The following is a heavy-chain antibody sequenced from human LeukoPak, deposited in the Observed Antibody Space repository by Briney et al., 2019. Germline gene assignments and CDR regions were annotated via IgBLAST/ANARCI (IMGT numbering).Heavy chain of an antibody. V-gene: IGHV4-39*07. CDR2: IYYSGST. CDR3: ARSGGIAVAGSLGY. D-gene: IGHD6-19*01. J-gene: IGHJ4*02. Sequence: SETLSLTCTVSGGSVSRSPYYWGWIRQPPGKGLEWIGNIYYSGSTYYNPSLKSRVTISVDTSKNQFSLKLSSVTAADTAVYYCARSGGIAVAGSLGYWGQGTLVAVSS. CDR1: GGSVSRSPYY.